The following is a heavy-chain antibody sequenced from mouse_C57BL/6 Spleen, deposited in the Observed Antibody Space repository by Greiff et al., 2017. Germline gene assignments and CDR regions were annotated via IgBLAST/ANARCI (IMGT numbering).Heavy chain of an antibody. CDR2: IDTAGSAT. J-gene: IGHJ1*03. V-gene: IGHV1-52*01. CDR3: AREEDSYYGRYLDV. D-gene: IGHD2-12*01. CDR1: GYTFTSYW. Sequence: QVKLQQPGAELVRPGSSVKLSCKASGYTFTSYWMYWVKQRPVQGLEWIGNIDTAGSATHYNEKFKAKYTLTVDKSSSTAYMQRSSLTSEDSAVYYSAREEDSYYGRYLDVWGTGTTVTVSS.